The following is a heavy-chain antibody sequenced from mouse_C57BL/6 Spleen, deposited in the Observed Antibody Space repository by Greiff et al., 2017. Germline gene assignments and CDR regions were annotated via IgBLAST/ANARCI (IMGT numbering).Heavy chain of an antibody. D-gene: IGHD1-1*01. V-gene: IGHV1-54*01. CDR3: ARGGTTVVGVYFEV. J-gene: IGHJ1*03. CDR1: GYAFTNYL. CDR2: INPGSGGT. Sequence: QVQLQQSGAELVRPGTSVKVSCKASGYAFTNYLIEWVKQRPGQGLEWIGVINPGSGGTNYNEKFKGKATLTADKSSSTAYMQLSSLTSEDSAVYFCARGGTTVVGVYFEVWGTGTTVTVSS.